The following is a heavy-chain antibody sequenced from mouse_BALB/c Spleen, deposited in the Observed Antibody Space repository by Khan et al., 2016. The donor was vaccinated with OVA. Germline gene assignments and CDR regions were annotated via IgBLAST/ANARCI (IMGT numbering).Heavy chain of an antibody. D-gene: IGHD3-3*01. CDR1: GYTFTTYW. CDR3: TRRRDGAMDY. Sequence: VQLQQPGAELVRPGASVKLSCKASGYTFTTYWINWVKQRPGQGLEWIGNIYPSDSYTNYNQRFKDKATLTVDKASSTAYIQLSSPTSEDSAVYYCTRRRDGAMDYWGQGTSVTVSS. CDR2: IYPSDSYT. J-gene: IGHJ4*01. V-gene: IGHV1-69*02.